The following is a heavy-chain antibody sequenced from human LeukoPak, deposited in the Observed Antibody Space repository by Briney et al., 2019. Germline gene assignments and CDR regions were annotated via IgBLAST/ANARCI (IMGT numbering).Heavy chain of an antibody. CDR3: ARAVGPFDI. CDR1: GFTFSTYG. V-gene: IGHV3-33*01. Sequence: GRSLRLSCAASGFTFSTYGMHWVRQAPGKGLEWVAVIWFGGSIKYYADSVKGRFTISRDNSKNTLYLQMNSLRAEDTAVYYCARAVGPFDIWGQGTIVIVPS. CDR2: IWFGGSIK. J-gene: IGHJ3*02.